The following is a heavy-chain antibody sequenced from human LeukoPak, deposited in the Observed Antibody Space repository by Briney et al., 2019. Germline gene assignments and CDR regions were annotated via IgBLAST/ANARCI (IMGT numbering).Heavy chain of an antibody. J-gene: IGHJ6*02. CDR1: GFTFSTYS. CDR3: ARDLYDYTTPYGMDV. Sequence: PGGSLRLSCAASGFTFSTYSMNWVRQAPGKGLEWVSSISSNSIYIGYADSVKGRFTISRDNAENSLYLQMNNLRDEDTAVYYCARDLYDYTTPYGMDVWGQGTTVTVSS. D-gene: IGHD4-11*01. V-gene: IGHV3-21*01. CDR2: ISSNSIYI.